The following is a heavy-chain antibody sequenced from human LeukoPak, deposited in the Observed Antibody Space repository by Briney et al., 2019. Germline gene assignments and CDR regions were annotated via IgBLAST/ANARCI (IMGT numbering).Heavy chain of an antibody. Sequence: SETLSLTCAVYGGSFSGYYWTWIRQPPGKGLEWIGEINHSGSTNHNPSLKSRVTIPVDTSKNQFSLKLSSVTAADTAVYYCARGRAVTKYQGLIDYWGQGALVTVSS. V-gene: IGHV4-34*01. J-gene: IGHJ4*02. D-gene: IGHD4-17*01. CDR2: INHSGST. CDR1: GGSFSGYY. CDR3: ARGRAVTKYQGLIDY.